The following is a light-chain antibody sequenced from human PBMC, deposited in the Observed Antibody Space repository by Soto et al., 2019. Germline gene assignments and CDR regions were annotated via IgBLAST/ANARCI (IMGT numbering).Light chain of an antibody. J-gene: IGKJ4*01. Sequence: DIQMTQSPSSLSASVGDRVTITCQARQDISNYLNWYQQKPGKAPKLLIYDASSLERGVPSRFSGSGYGTHFTLTISSLQPEDVATYYCQQYNNLLSFGGGTKVEI. CDR1: QDISNY. V-gene: IGKV1-33*01. CDR3: QQYNNLLS. CDR2: DAS.